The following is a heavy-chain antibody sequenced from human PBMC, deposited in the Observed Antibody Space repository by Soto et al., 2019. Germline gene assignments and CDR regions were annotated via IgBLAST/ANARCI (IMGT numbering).Heavy chain of an antibody. CDR1: GYTFTSYA. CDR2: INAGNGNT. D-gene: IGHD1-20*01. Sequence: QVQLVQSGAEEKKPGASVKVSCKASGYTFTSYAMHWVRQAPGQRLEWMGWINAGNGNTKYSQRFQGRVTITRDTSASTAYMDLRRRRSEDTAVYHSTSGITLPTPLNYWGQGARVTVSS. CDR3: TSGITLPTPLNY. J-gene: IGHJ4*02. V-gene: IGHV1-3*05.